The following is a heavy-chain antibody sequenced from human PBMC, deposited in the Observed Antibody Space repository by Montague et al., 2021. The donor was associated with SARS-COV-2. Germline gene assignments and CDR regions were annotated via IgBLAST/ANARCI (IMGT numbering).Heavy chain of an antibody. V-gene: IGHV4-59*08. Sequence: SETLSLTCTVSGDSLSFYFWTWIRQPPGRGLEWIGYIEYSGSTNYNPSLKSRLTMSLDMSSNQFSLELRSVTAADTAVYYCGRLGHSTSAVDSWGHGTLVSVSS. D-gene: IGHD6-6*01. J-gene: IGHJ5*01. CDR2: IEYSGST. CDR3: GRLGHSTSAVDS. CDR1: GDSLSFYF.